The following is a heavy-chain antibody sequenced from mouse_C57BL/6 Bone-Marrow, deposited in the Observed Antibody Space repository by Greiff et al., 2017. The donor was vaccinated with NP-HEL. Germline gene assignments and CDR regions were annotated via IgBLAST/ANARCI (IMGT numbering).Heavy chain of an antibody. CDR2: IYPRSGNT. Sequence: QVQLQQSGAELARPGASVKLSCKASGYTFTSYGISWVKQRTGQGLEWIGEIYPRSGNTYYNEKFKGKATLTADKSSSTAYMERRSLTSEDSAVYFCARGGGTNDAMDYWGQGTSVTVSS. CDR1: GYTFTSYG. V-gene: IGHV1-81*01. CDR3: ARGGGTNDAMDY. D-gene: IGHD3-3*01. J-gene: IGHJ4*01.